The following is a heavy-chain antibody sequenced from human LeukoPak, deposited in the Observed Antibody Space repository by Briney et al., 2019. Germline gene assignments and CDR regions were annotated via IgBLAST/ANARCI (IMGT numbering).Heavy chain of an antibody. V-gene: IGHV3-30*04. Sequence: SGGSLRLSCAASGFTFSSYVMHWVRQAPGKGLEWVAIISYDGSNEYYADSVKGRFTISRDNSKNTLYLQMNSLRAADTAVYYCARDYIAPDYFDYWGQATLVTVSS. D-gene: IGHD6-13*01. CDR2: ISYDGSNE. CDR1: GFTFSSYV. CDR3: ARDYIAPDYFDY. J-gene: IGHJ4*02.